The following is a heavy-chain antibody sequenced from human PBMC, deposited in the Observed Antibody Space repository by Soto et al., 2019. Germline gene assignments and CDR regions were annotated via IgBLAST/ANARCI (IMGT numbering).Heavy chain of an antibody. V-gene: IGHV3-23*01. CDR3: AKDQGYYDFWSGYSPDFGY. CDR2: ISGSGGST. CDR1: GFTFSSYA. J-gene: IGHJ4*02. D-gene: IGHD3-3*01. Sequence: GGSLRLSCAASGFTFSSYAMSWVRQAPGKGLEWVSAISGSGGSTYYADSVKGRFTISRDNSKNTPYLQMNSLRAEDTAVYYCAKDQGYYDFWSGYSPDFGYWGQGTLVTVSS.